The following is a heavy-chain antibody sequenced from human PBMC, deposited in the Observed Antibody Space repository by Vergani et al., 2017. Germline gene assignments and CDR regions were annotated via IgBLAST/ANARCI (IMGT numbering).Heavy chain of an antibody. V-gene: IGHV3-11*01. CDR1: GFTFSDYY. Sequence: QVQLVESGGGVVQPGGSLRLSCAAAGFTFSDYYMSWIRQAPGKGLEWVSYISSSGSTIYYADSVKGRFTISRDNAKNSLYLQMNSLRAEDTAVYYCARAPYYYGSGSYWATLGYWGQGTLVTVSS. CDR3: ARAPYYYGSGSYWATLGY. D-gene: IGHD3-10*01. CDR2: ISSSGSTI. J-gene: IGHJ4*02.